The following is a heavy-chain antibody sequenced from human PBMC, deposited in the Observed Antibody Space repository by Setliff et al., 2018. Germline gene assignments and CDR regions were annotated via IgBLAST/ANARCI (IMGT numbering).Heavy chain of an antibody. CDR2: INHSGST. J-gene: IGHJ6*02. CDR1: GGSISSGSYY. Sequence: KTSETLSLTCTVSGGSISSGSYYWSWIRQPAGKGLEWIGEINHSGSTNYNPSLKSRVTISVDTSKNQFSLKLSSVTAADTAVYYCARDEGSSYFYGMDVWGQGTTVTVSS. CDR3: ARDEGSSYFYGMDV. V-gene: IGHV4-61*10. D-gene: IGHD6-13*01.